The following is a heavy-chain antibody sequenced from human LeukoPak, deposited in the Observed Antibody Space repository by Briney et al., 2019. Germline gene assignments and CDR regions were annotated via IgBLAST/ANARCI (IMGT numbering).Heavy chain of an antibody. CDR3: ARDLSVAGPTTFAY. CDR2: INTAGSRT. Sequence: QPGGSLRLSCAASGFTFSSYWMHWVRQAPGKGLVWVSRINTAGSRTIYADSVEGRFTISRDNSKNTLYLQMNSPRAEDTAVYYCARDLSVAGPTTFAYWGQGTLVTVSS. J-gene: IGHJ4*02. CDR1: GFTFSSYW. D-gene: IGHD6-19*01. V-gene: IGHV3-74*01.